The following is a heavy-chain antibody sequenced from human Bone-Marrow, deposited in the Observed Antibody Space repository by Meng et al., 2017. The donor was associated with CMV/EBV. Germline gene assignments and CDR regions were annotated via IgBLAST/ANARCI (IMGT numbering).Heavy chain of an antibody. D-gene: IGHD3-3*01. Sequence: GESLKISCAASGFTFSSYAMHWVRQAPGKGLEWVAVISYDGSNKYYADSVKGRFTISRENSKNTLYLQMNSLRAEDTAVYYCATVDYDFWSGYYLENCYYGMDVWGQGTTVTVSS. V-gene: IGHV3-30-3*01. CDR3: ATVDYDFWSGYYLENCYYGMDV. J-gene: IGHJ6*02. CDR1: GFTFSSYA. CDR2: ISYDGSNK.